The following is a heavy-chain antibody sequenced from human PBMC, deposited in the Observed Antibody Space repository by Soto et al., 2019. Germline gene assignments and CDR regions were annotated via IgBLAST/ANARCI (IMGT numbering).Heavy chain of an antibody. CDR3: AKLILGVVVAASQLSFDY. J-gene: IGHJ4*02. Sequence: PGGSLRLSCAASGFTFSSYGMHWVRQAPGKGLEWVAVISYDGSNKYYADSVKGRFTISRDNSKNTLYLQMNSLRAEDTAVYYCAKLILGVVVAASQLSFDYWGQGTLVTVSS. CDR1: GFTFSSYG. V-gene: IGHV3-30*18. CDR2: ISYDGSNK. D-gene: IGHD2-15*01.